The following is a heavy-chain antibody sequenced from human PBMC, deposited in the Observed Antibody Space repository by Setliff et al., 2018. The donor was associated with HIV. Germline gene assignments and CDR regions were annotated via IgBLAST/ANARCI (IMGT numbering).Heavy chain of an antibody. Sequence: PSETLSLTCTVSGGSISSTSYYWGWIRQPPGKGLEWIGNIYFTGSSDNNPSLKSRVTLSVDTSKNQFSLKLNSVTAADTAVYYCARDRARAGSGYHNCFDYWGQGTLVTVSS. CDR1: GGSISSTSYY. J-gene: IGHJ4*02. V-gene: IGHV4-39*07. CDR2: IYFTGSS. CDR3: ARDRARAGSGYHNCFDY. D-gene: IGHD5-12*01.